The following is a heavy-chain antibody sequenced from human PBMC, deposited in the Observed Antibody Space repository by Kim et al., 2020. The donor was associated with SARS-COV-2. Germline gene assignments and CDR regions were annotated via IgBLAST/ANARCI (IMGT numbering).Heavy chain of an antibody. Sequence: GGGRRGSCGASGFSFSSFAMSWVRQAPGKGPEWVSGIGSGGATFYVDSVKGRFTMSRDNSRNTLYLQMNSLRVEDTAFYYCAKEMGAYGAPYFDYWGQGTLLSISS. CDR3: AKEMGAYGAPYFDY. V-gene: IGHV3-23*01. D-gene: IGHD2-21*01. CDR2: IGSGGAT. J-gene: IGHJ4*02. CDR1: GFSFSSFA.